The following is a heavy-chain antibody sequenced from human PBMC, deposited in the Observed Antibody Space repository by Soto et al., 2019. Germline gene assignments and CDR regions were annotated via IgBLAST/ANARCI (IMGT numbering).Heavy chain of an antibody. Sequence: GGSLRLSCAASGFTFSSYAMSWVRQAPGKGLEWVSAISGSGGSTYYADSVKGRFTISRDNSKNTLYLQMNSLRAEDTAVYYCARYYDSSGYYYFGNYWGQGTLVTVSS. V-gene: IGHV3-23*01. J-gene: IGHJ4*02. CDR1: GFTFSSYA. CDR2: ISGSGGST. D-gene: IGHD3-22*01. CDR3: ARYYDSSGYYYFGNY.